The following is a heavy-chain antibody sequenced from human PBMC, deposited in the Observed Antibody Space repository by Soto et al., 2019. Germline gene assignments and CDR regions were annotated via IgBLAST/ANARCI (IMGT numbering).Heavy chain of an antibody. V-gene: IGHV4-59*08. CDR3: ARGWDYYGSGSYYNPPHSPGLYYFDY. CDR1: GGSSSSYY. Sequence: SETLSLTCTVAGGSSSSYYWSWIRQPPGKGLEWIGYIYYSGSTNYNPSLKSRVTISVDTSRNQFSLKLSSVTAADTAVYYCARGWDYYGSGSYYNPPHSPGLYYFDYWGQGTLVTVS. CDR2: IYYSGST. J-gene: IGHJ4*02. D-gene: IGHD3-10*01.